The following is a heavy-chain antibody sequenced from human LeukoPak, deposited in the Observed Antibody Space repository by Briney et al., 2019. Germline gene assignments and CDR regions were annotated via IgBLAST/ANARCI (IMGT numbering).Heavy chain of an antibody. CDR2: IYYSGST. Sequence: SETLSLTCTVSGGSISSSSCYWGWIRQPPGKGLEWIGSIYYSGSTYYNPSLKSRVTISVDTSKNQFSLKLSSVTAADTAVYYCAGNVDTAMASFDYWGQGTLVTVSS. V-gene: IGHV4-39*01. J-gene: IGHJ4*02. CDR3: AGNVDTAMASFDY. CDR1: GGSISSSSCY. D-gene: IGHD5-18*01.